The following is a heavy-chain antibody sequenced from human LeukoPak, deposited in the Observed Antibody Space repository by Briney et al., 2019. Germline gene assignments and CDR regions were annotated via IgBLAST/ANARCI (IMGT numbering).Heavy chain of an antibody. Sequence: GGSLRLSCAASGFTFSTYWMSWVRQAPGKGLEWVANIKQDGSDKFYVDSVKGRFTISRDNAKNSMYLQMNSLRAEDTAVYYCARVLPVASRGYWGQGTLVTVSS. J-gene: IGHJ4*02. D-gene: IGHD2-2*01. CDR3: ARVLPVASRGY. V-gene: IGHV3-7*01. CDR2: IKQDGSDK. CDR1: GFTFSTYW.